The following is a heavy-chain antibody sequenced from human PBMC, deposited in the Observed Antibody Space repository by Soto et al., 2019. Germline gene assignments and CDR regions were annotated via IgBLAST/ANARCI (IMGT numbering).Heavy chain of an antibody. V-gene: IGHV3-23*01. CDR1: GFTFSRYP. J-gene: IGHJ4*02. CDR3: AKQNVRSSWYGKY. D-gene: IGHD6-13*01. Sequence: GGSLRLSCAASGFTFSRYPMTWVRQAPGKGLEYVSAISSNGGSTYYADSVKGRFTISRDDSKNTLYLQMNSLRAEDTAVYYCAKQNVRSSWYGKYWGQGTLVTVSS. CDR2: ISSNGGST.